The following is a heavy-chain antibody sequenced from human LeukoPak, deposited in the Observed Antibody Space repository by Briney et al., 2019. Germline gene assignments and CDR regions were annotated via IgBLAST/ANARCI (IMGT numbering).Heavy chain of an antibody. CDR1: GFTFDDYA. CDR3: AKVSASSWLGAFDI. D-gene: IGHD6-13*01. CDR2: ISGDGGST. J-gene: IGHJ3*02. Sequence: GGSLRLSCAASGFTFDDYALHWVRQAPGKGLEWVSLISGDGGSTYYADSVKGRFTISRDNSKNSVYLQMNSLRTEDTALYYCAKVSASSWLGAFDIWGQGTMVTVSS. V-gene: IGHV3-43*02.